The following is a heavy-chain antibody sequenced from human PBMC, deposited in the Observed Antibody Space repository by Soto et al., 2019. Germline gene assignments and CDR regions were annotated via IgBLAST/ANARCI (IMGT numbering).Heavy chain of an antibody. Sequence: ASVKVSCKASGYTFTSYGISWVRPAPGQGLEWMGWISAYNGNTNYAQKLQGRVTMTTDTSTSTAYMELRSLRSDDTAVYYCARHIVVVTPLDPWGQGTLVTVSS. CDR1: GYTFTSYG. CDR2: ISAYNGNT. J-gene: IGHJ5*02. V-gene: IGHV1-18*01. D-gene: IGHD2-21*02. CDR3: ARHIVVVTPLDP.